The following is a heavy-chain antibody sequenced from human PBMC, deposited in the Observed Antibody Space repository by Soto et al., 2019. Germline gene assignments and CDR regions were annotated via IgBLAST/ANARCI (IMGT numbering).Heavy chain of an antibody. CDR2: IDAGNGKT. CDR3: ARGRWTQTTADYYLDY. CDR1: GYSFSSYA. Sequence: QVPLVQSGAEVKKPGASVKVSCKASGYSFSSYAMHWVRQAPGQRPEWMGWIDAGNGKTKYSEKLRDRVTITRDTSATTVYMELSSLRSEDTAVCNCARGRWTQTTADYYLDYWGQGTLVTVSS. V-gene: IGHV1-3*01. D-gene: IGHD1-1*01. J-gene: IGHJ4*02.